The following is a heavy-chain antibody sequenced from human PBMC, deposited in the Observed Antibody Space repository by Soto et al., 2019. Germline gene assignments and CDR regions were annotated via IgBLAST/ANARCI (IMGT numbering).Heavy chain of an antibody. D-gene: IGHD2-21*02. CDR2: IIPIFGTA. CDR3: AIRCGGDCYP. Sequence: SVKVSCKASGYTFTNYLIHWVRQAPGQGIEWMGGIIPIFGTANYAQKFQGRVTITADESTSTAYMELSSLRSEDTAVYYCAIRCGGDCYPWGQGTLVTVSS. V-gene: IGHV1-69*13. J-gene: IGHJ5*02. CDR1: GYTFTNYL.